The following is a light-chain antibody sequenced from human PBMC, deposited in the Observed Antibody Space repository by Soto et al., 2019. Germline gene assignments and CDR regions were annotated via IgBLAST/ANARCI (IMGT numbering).Light chain of an antibody. Sequence: DIQLTQSPSFLSASVGDRVTITCRASQGISTYLAWYQQKVGKAPELLIYAASTLQSGVPSRFSGSKSGTDFTLTISSLQPEDFATYYCQQLNSYPLTFGGGTKVDIK. CDR1: QGISTY. CDR3: QQLNSYPLT. J-gene: IGKJ4*01. V-gene: IGKV1-9*01. CDR2: AAS.